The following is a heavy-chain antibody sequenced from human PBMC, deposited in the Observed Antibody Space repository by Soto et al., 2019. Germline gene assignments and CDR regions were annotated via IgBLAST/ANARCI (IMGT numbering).Heavy chain of an antibody. CDR1: GFSLSTSGVG. D-gene: IGHD5-18*01. Sequence: QITLKESGPTLVKPTQTLTLTCTFSGFSLSTSGVGVGWIRQPPGKALEWLALIYWDDDKRYSPSLKSRLTTLETTXXNHVVLTMTHMDPVDTATYSCAHKAELWRGVYFDYWGQGTLVTVSS. V-gene: IGHV2-5*02. CDR2: IYWDDDK. J-gene: IGHJ4*02. CDR3: AHKAELWRGVYFDY.